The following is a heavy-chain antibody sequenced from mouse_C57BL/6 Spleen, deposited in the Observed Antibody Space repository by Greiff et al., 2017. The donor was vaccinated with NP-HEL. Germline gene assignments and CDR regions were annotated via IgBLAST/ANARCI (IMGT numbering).Heavy chain of an antibody. V-gene: IGHV1-54*01. CDR1: GYAFTNYL. CDR3: AREEGLGRYFDV. D-gene: IGHD4-1*01. CDR2: INPGSGGT. J-gene: IGHJ1*03. Sequence: VQLQQSGAELVRPGTSVKVSCKASGYAFTNYLIEWVKQRPGQGLEWIGVINPGSGGTNYNEKFKGKATLTADKSSSTAYMQLSSLTSEDSAVYFCAREEGLGRYFDVWGTGTTVTVSS.